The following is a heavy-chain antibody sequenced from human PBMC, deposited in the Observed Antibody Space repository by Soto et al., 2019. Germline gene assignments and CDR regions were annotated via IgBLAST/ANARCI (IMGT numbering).Heavy chain of an antibody. Sequence: ASVKVSCKASRYTFTSYGISWVRQAPGQGLEWMGWISAYNGNTNYAQKLQDRVNMTTDTSTSTAYMELRSLRSDDTAVYYCARGGQWPPTRHFDPWGQGTLVTVSS. D-gene: IGHD6-19*01. V-gene: IGHV1-18*04. J-gene: IGHJ5*02. CDR2: ISAYNGNT. CDR3: ARGGQWPPTRHFDP. CDR1: RYTFTSYG.